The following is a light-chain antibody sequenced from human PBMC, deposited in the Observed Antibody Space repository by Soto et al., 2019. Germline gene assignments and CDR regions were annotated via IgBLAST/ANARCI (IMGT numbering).Light chain of an antibody. Sequence: QSVLTQPPSASGTPGQRVTISCSGSSSNIGSNYVYWYQQLPGTAPKLLIYRNNQRPSWVPDRFSGSKSGTSASLAISGLRSEDEADYYCAAWDDSLSAVVFGGGNKLTVL. V-gene: IGLV1-47*01. CDR2: RNN. CDR1: SSNIGSNY. J-gene: IGLJ2*01. CDR3: AAWDDSLSAVV.